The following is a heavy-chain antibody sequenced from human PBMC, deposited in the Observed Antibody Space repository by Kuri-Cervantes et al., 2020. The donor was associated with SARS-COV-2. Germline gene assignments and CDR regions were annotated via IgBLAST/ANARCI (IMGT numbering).Heavy chain of an antibody. CDR2: ISSSGSTK. D-gene: IGHD4-11*01. Sequence: GESLKISCAASGFTFSDYYMSWIRQAPGKGLEWVSYISSSGSTKYYADSVKGRFTISRGNSKNTLYLQMNSLRAEDTAVYYRARAYDDYSNYLNWFDPWGQGTLVTVSS. CDR3: ARAYDDYSNYLNWFDP. V-gene: IGHV3-11*04. J-gene: IGHJ5*02. CDR1: GFTFSDYY.